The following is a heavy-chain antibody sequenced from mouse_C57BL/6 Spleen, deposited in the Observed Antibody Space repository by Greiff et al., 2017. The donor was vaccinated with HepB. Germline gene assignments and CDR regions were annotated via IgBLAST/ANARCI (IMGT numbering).Heavy chain of an antibody. CDR1: GFTFSSYA. CDR3: ARVGDGGAMDY. J-gene: IGHJ4*01. D-gene: IGHD3-3*01. V-gene: IGHV5-4*01. Sequence: EVQRVESGGGLVKPGGSLKLSCAASGFTFSSYAMSWVRQTPEKRLEWVATISDGGSYTYYPDNVKGRFTISRDNAKNNLYLQMSHLKSEDTAMYYCARVGDGGAMDYWGQGTSVTVSS. CDR2: ISDGGSYT.